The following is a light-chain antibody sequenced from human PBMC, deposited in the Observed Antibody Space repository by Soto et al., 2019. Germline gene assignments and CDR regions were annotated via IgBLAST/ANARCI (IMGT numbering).Light chain of an antibody. V-gene: IGKV3-15*01. J-gene: IGKJ1*01. CDR1: QRLSSN. CDR2: GAS. Sequence: EIVMSQSPATLSVSPGERATLSCRASQRLSSNLAWYQQKPGQAPRLLIYGASTRATGIPARFSGSGSGTEFTLTVSSLQSVDFAVYFCQQYNNWPQTFGQGTKVDI. CDR3: QQYNNWPQT.